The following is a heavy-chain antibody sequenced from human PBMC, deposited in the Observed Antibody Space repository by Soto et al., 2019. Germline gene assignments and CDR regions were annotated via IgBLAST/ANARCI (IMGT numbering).Heavy chain of an antibody. J-gene: IGHJ4*02. Sequence: GGSLRLSCAASGFTFSSYAMSWVRQAPGKGLEWVSAISGSGGSTYYADSVKGRFTISRDNSKNTLYLQMNSLRAEDTAVYYCAKSRARYCSGGSCYLIYWGQGTLVTVSS. V-gene: IGHV3-23*01. D-gene: IGHD2-15*01. CDR2: ISGSGGST. CDR1: GFTFSSYA. CDR3: AKSRARYCSGGSCYLIY.